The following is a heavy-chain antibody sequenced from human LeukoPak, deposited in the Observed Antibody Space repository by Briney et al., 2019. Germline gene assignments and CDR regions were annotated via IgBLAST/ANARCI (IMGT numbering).Heavy chain of an antibody. Sequence: PGGSLRLSCAASGLTFDDYAMHWVRQAPGKGLEWVSGISWNSGSIGYADSVKGRFTISRDNAKNSLYLQMNSLRAEDMALYYCAKDIARKWVLHIHGFDYWGQGTLVTVSS. CDR3: AKDIARKWVLHIHGFDY. CDR2: ISWNSGSI. J-gene: IGHJ4*02. CDR1: GLTFDDYA. V-gene: IGHV3-9*03. D-gene: IGHD1-26*01.